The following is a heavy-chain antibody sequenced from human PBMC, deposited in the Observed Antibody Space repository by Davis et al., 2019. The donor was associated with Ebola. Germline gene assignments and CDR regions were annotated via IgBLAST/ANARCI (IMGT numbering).Heavy chain of an antibody. V-gene: IGHV3-66*01. D-gene: IGHD5-12*01. CDR2: IYSGGST. Sequence: GESLKISCTASGFTVSSNYMSWVRQAPGKGLEWVSVIYSGGSTYYAGSVKGRFTITRDNSKNTVSLQMNSLRAEDTAVYYCASSIGEYSPFDYWGQGTLVTVSS. CDR3: ASSIGEYSPFDY. CDR1: GFTVSSNY. J-gene: IGHJ4*02.